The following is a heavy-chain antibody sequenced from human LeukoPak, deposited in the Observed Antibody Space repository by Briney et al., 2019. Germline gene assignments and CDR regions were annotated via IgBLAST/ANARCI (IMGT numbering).Heavy chain of an antibody. V-gene: IGHV3-53*01. D-gene: IGHD4-23*01. CDR1: GFTVSGNY. Sequence: GGSLRLSCAASGFTVSGNYMSWVRQAPGKGLEWVSVIYSGASTYYADSVKGRFTISRDNSKNTLYLQMSSLRAEDTAVYYCAKDLLEKVYGGVGYYGMDVWGQGTTVTVSS. J-gene: IGHJ6*02. CDR3: AKDLLEKVYGGVGYYGMDV. CDR2: IYSGAST.